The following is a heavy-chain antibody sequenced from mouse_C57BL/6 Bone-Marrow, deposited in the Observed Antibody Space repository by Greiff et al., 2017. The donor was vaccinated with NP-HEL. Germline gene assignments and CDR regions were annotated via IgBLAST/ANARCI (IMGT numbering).Heavy chain of an antibody. V-gene: IGHV1-55*01. D-gene: IGHD2-1*01. Sequence: VQLQQSGAELVKPGASVKMSCKASGYTFTSYWITWVKQRPGQGLEWIGDIYPGSGSTNYNEKFKSKATLTVDTSYSTAYMQLSSLTSEDSAVYYCAKDLPYFDYWGQGTTLTVSS. CDR3: AKDLPYFDY. CDR1: GYTFTSYW. J-gene: IGHJ2*01. CDR2: IYPGSGST.